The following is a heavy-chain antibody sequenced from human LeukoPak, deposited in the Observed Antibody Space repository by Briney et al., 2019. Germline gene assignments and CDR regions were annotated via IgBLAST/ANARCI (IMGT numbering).Heavy chain of an antibody. J-gene: IGHJ5*02. CDR3: AKCMSATGVCLNFDP. CDR2: ISGSDSSTYYTDSAEGST. V-gene: IGHV3-23*01. D-gene: IGHD2-8*01. CDR1: GFTFMSYA. Sequence: GGSLRLSCEASGFTFMSYAMSWIRQAPGKGLQWVSGISGSDSSTYYTDSAEGSTYYTDSAEGRFTISRDNSKNTVYLQINSLRAEDTAVYYCAKCMSATGVCLNFDPWGRGIMVTVSS.